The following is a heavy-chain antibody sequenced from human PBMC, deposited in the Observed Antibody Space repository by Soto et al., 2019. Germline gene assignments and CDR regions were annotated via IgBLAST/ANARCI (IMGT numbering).Heavy chain of an antibody. Sequence: PSQTLSLTCTVSGGSLSSGGYYLSWIRHHPGKVLGGIGYIYYSRSTYYNPSLKSRVTISEDPCKNQVSLKMSFLPAADTTGYYCARDSGYCSGGSCSYNRLAPRAQRAPVSVSS. J-gene: IGHJ5*02. V-gene: IGHV4-31*03. CDR2: IYYSRST. D-gene: IGHD2-15*01. CDR3: ARDSGYCSGGSCSYNRLAP. CDR1: GGSLSSGGYY.